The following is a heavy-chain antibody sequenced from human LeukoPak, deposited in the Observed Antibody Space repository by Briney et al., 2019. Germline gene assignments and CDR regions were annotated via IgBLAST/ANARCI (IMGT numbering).Heavy chain of an antibody. CDR3: ARDSPGSGFDP. V-gene: IGHV4-59*01. CDR2: IYYSGST. Sequence: SETLSLTCTVSGGSISSYYWSWIRQPPGKGLEWIGYIYYSGSTNYNPSLKSRVTISVDTSKNQISLKLSSVTAADTAVYYCARDSPGSGFDPWGQGTLVTVSS. J-gene: IGHJ5*02. D-gene: IGHD6-19*01. CDR1: GGSISSYY.